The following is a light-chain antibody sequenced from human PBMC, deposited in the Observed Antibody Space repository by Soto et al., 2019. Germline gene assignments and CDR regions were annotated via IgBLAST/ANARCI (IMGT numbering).Light chain of an antibody. CDR2: MGS. Sequence: DMVMTQSPLYLPVTPGEPASISCISSQSLLPTNGYNYLDWYLQKPWQSPQLLICMGSDRACGVPDRYSGSGSGTDFTLKISRVEAEEVGVYYCRQSQQTPPAFGQGTKGEIK. CDR1: QSLLPTNGYNY. J-gene: IGKJ1*01. V-gene: IGKV2-28*01. CDR3: RQSQQTPPA.